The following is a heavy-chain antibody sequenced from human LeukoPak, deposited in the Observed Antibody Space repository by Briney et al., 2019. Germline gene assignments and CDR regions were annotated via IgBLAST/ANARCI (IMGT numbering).Heavy chain of an antibody. V-gene: IGHV3-73*01. CDR1: GFTFSGPA. J-gene: IGHJ3*02. CDR3: TSDRYSSGWCAFDI. D-gene: IGHD6-19*01. CDR2: IRSKANSYAT. Sequence: GGSLRLSCAASGFTFSGPAMHWVRQASGKGLEWVGRIRSKANSYATAYAASVKGRFTISRDDSKNTAYLQMNSLKTEDTAVYYCTSDRYSSGWCAFDIWGQGTMVTVSS.